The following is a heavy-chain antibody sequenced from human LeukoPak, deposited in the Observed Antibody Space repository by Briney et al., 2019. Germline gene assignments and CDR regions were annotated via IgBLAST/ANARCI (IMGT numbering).Heavy chain of an antibody. V-gene: IGHV4-34*01. Sequence: SETLSLTCAVYGGSFSGYYWSWIRQPLGKGLEWIGEINHSGSTNYNPSLKSRVTISVDTSKNQFSLKLSSVTAADTAVYYCARGGYSYGSFVDYWGQGTLVTVSS. D-gene: IGHD5-18*01. CDR3: ARGGYSYGSFVDY. J-gene: IGHJ4*02. CDR1: GGSFSGYY. CDR2: INHSGST.